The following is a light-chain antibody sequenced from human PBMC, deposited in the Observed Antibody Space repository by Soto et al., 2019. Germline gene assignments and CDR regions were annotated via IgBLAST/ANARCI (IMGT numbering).Light chain of an antibody. CDR3: AAWDDSLNGRV. CDR1: SSNIGSNT. J-gene: IGLJ3*02. Sequence: QSVLTQPPSASGTPGQRVTISCSGSSSNIGSNTVNWYQQLPGTAPKLLIYSNNQRPSGVPDRFSVSKSGTSASLAISGLQSEDEADSYCAAWDDSLNGRVFGGGTKLTVL. V-gene: IGLV1-44*01. CDR2: SNN.